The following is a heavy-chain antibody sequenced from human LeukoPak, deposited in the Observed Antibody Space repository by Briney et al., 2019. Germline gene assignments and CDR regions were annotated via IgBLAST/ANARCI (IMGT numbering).Heavy chain of an antibody. D-gene: IGHD1-26*01. CDR2: ISSSSSTI. J-gene: IGHJ4*02. V-gene: IGHV3-48*01. Sequence: GGSLRLSCAASGFTFSSYSMNWVRQAPGKGLEWVSYISSSSSTIYYADSVKGRFTISRDNAKNSLYPQMNSLRAEDTAVYYCARVSYSGYLDYWGQGTPVTVSS. CDR3: ARVSYSGYLDY. CDR1: GFTFSSYS.